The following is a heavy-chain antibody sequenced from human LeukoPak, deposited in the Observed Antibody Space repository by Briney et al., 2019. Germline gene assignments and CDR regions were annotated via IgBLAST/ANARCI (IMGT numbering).Heavy chain of an antibody. CDR2: IYYSGST. V-gene: IGHV4-59*08. CDR3: ARGRLGRQHASFLDS. J-gene: IGHJ4*02. D-gene: IGHD2-2*01. Sequence: KPSETLSLTCSVSDGSMGTYYWGWIRQPPGKGLEWIGYIYYSGSTTYNPSLKSRVTVSVDTSKNQFSLKLTSMTAADTAVYYCARGRLGRQHASFLDSWGQGTLVTVSS. CDR1: DGSMGTYY.